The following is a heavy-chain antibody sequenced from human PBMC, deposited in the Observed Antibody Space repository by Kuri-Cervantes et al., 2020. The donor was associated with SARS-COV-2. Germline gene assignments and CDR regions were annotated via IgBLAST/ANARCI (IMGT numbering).Heavy chain of an antibody. V-gene: IGHV4-38-2*02. J-gene: IGHJ4*02. CDR1: GYSISSGYY. CDR2: IYHSGST. Sequence: SETLSLTCTVSGYSISSGYYWGWIRQPPGKGLEWIGSIYHSGSTYYNPSLKSRVTISVDTSKNQFSLKLSSVTAADTAVYYCARNTWNTAPDYWGQGTLVTVSS. D-gene: IGHD5-18*01. CDR3: ARNTWNTAPDY.